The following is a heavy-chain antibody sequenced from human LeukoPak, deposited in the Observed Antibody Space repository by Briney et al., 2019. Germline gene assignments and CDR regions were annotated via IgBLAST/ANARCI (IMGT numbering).Heavy chain of an antibody. CDR1: GGSISSGSYY. V-gene: IGHV4-61*02. CDR3: ARTGFSGGAPLNGWFDP. Sequence: PSETLSLTCTVSGGSISSGSYYWSWIRQPAGKGLEWIGRIYTSGSTNYNPSLKSRVTMSVDTSKNQFSLKLSSVTAADTAVYYCARTGFSGGAPLNGWFDPWGQGTLVTVSS. J-gene: IGHJ5*02. D-gene: IGHD3-16*01. CDR2: IYTSGST.